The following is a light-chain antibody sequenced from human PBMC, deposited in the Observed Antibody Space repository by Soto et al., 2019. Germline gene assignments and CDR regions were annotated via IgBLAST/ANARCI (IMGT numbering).Light chain of an antibody. CDR3: QRYNNWPPWT. CDR1: QSVSSN. CDR2: GAS. Sequence: EIEMTQSPATLSVSPGERATLSCRASQSVSSNLAWYQQKPGQAPGLLIYGASTRATGIPARFSGSGSGTEFTMTIRSLQSEDFAVYYCQRYNNWPPWTFGQGTKVDIK. J-gene: IGKJ1*01. V-gene: IGKV3-15*01.